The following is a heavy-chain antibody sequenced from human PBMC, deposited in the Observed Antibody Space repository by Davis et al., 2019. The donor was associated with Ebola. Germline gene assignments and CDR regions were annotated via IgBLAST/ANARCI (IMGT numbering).Heavy chain of an antibody. D-gene: IGHD3-22*01. CDR3: ARERPDYDSSFAI. Sequence: PSETLSLTCAVYGGSFSGYYWSWIRQPPGKGLEWIGEINHSGSTNYNPSLKSRVTISVDTSKNQFSLKLSSVTAADTAVYYCARERPDYDSSFAIWGQGTMVTVSS. J-gene: IGHJ3*02. V-gene: IGHV4-34*01. CDR1: GGSFSGYY. CDR2: INHSGST.